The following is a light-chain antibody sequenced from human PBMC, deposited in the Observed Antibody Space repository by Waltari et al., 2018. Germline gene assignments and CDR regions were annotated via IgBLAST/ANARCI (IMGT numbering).Light chain of an antibody. V-gene: IGLV2-23*02. Sequence: QYALTPPASVSGSPGQSIPNSRTATSRDVGSYMRVSWYQQHPGKAPILMIYAVTKRPSGVSDRFSGSKSGDMASLTISGLQPEDEAEYFCSSYAGSSKGVFGGGTKVTVL. CDR1: SRDVGSYMR. CDR3: SSYAGSSKGV. CDR2: AVT. J-gene: IGLJ2*01.